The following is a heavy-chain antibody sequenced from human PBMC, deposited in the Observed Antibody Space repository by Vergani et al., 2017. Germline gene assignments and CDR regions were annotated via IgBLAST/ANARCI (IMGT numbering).Heavy chain of an antibody. D-gene: IGHD1-1*01. V-gene: IGHV1-2*02. CDR2: INPNSGGT. J-gene: IGHJ6*03. CDR1: GYTFTGYY. CDR3: ARVLQLERRGDYYYMDV. Sequence: QVQLVQSGAEVKKPGASVKVSCKASGYTFTGYYMHWVRQAPGQGLEWMGWINPNSGGTNYAQKFQGRVTMTRDTSISTAYMELSRLRSDDTAVYYCARVLQLERRGDYYYMDVWGKGTTVTVS.